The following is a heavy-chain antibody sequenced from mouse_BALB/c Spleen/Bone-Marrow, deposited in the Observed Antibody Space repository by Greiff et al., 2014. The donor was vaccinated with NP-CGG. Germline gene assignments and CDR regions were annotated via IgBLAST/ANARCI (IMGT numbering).Heavy chain of an antibody. D-gene: IGHD2-1*01. CDR1: GYTFTSYW. J-gene: IGHJ2*01. CDR3: ARCYYGNYFDY. Sequence: VQLQQSGAELVKPGASVKLSCKASGYTFTSYWMHWVKQRPGQGLEWIGEINPSNGRTYYNEKFKSKATLTVDKSSSTAYMQLSSLTSEDSAVYYCARCYYGNYFDYWGQGTTLTVSS. V-gene: IGHV1S81*02. CDR2: INPSNGRT.